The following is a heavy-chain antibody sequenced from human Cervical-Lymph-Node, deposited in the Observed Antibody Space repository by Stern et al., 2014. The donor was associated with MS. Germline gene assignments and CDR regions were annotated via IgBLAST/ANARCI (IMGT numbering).Heavy chain of an antibody. V-gene: IGHV1-69*01. CDR1: GGTFSNYA. D-gene: IGHD6-13*01. Sequence: VQLVESGAEVKKPGSSVKVSCKASGGTFSNYAISWGRQAPGQGLAWMGGSIPIFRTPNYAQKFQGRVTITADESTSTAYMELSSLRSEDTAVYYCARDRMSIAAAGTNWFDPWGQGTLVTVSS. CDR2: SIPIFRTP. J-gene: IGHJ5*02. CDR3: ARDRMSIAAAGTNWFDP.